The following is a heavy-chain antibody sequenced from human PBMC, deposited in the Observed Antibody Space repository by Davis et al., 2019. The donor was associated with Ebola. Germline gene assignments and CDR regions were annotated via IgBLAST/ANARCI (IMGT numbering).Heavy chain of an antibody. D-gene: IGHD3-22*01. J-gene: IGHJ4*02. CDR3: ARSSDFYDTSGSRY. V-gene: IGHV1-18*04. CDR2: ISTSNGNT. CDR1: GYTFTTYA. Sequence: ASVKVSCKASGYTFTTYAFSWVRQAPGQGLEWMGYISTSNGNTYYTQKFRGRLTLTTDTSTSTAYMELRSLRSDDTAVYYCARSSDFYDTSGSRYWGQGTLVTVSS.